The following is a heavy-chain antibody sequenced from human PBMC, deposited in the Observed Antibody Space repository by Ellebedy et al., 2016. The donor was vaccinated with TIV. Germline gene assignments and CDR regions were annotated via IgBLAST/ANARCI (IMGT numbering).Heavy chain of an antibody. CDR3: ARGWWEDGFDF. CDR2: IYSAGGT. D-gene: IGHD1-26*01. V-gene: IGHV3-66*01. J-gene: IGHJ3*01. CDR1: GFDVSPNY. Sequence: PGGSLRLSCAVSGFDVSPNYMNWVRQAPGKGLEWVSVIYSAGGTNYADSVKGRFTISRDSSKNTLYLRMSNLRAEDTAIYYCARGWWEDGFDFWGQGTMVTVSS.